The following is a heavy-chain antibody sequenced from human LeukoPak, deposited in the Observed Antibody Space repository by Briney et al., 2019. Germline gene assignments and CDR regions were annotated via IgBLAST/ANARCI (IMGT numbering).Heavy chain of an antibody. CDR2: IYYSGST. D-gene: IGHD2-2*01. J-gene: IGHJ4*02. CDR3: ARYCSSTSCYGGDY. V-gene: IGHV4-39*01. Sequence: SETLSLTCTVSGGSISSSSYYWGWIRQPPGKGLEWIGSIYYSGSTYYNPSLKSRVTISVDTSKNQFSLKLSSVTAADTAVYYCARYCSSTSCYGGDYRGQGTLVTVSS. CDR1: GGSISSSSYY.